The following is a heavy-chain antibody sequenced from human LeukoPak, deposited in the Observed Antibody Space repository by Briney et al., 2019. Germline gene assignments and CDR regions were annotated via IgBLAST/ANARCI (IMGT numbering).Heavy chain of an antibody. CDR1: GFTFSSYA. V-gene: IGHV3-23*01. Sequence: PGGSLRLSCAASGFTFSSYAMSWVCQAPGKGLEWVSAVSGSGRSTYYADSVKGRFTISRDNSKNTLSLQMNSLRAEDTAVYYCAKDGGDYDILTGYSYDAFDVWGQGTMVTVSS. CDR2: VSGSGRST. J-gene: IGHJ3*01. CDR3: AKDGGDYDILTGYSYDAFDV. D-gene: IGHD3-9*01.